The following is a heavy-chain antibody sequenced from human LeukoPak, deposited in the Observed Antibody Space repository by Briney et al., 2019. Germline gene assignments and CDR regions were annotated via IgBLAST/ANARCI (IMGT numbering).Heavy chain of an antibody. CDR3: ARTYYYDSSDYSALGY. D-gene: IGHD3-22*01. V-gene: IGHV3-7*01. J-gene: IGHJ4*02. CDR2: IKQDGGEK. Sequence: GGSLRLSCAASGFTFSSYWVNWVRQAPGKGLQWVANIKQDGGEKYYVDSVQGRFTTSRDNAKNSLYLQMNSLRAEDTAVYYCARTYYYDSSDYSALGYWGQGTLVTVSS. CDR1: GFTFSSYW.